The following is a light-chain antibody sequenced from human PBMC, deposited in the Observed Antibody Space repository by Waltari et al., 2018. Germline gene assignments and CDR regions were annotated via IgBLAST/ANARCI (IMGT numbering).Light chain of an antibody. CDR1: QGISSY. Sequence: DIQLTQSPSLLSTSVGDIVTITCRASQGISSYLAWYQQKPGKVPKLLIYAASTLHSGVPSRFSGRGFATEFTLTISSLQPEDFATYYCQQVDSYPFTFGPGTKVD. CDR3: QQVDSYPFT. V-gene: IGKV1-9*01. CDR2: AAS. J-gene: IGKJ3*01.